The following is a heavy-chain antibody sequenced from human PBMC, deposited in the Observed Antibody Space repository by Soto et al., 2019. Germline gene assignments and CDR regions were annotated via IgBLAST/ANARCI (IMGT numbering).Heavy chain of an antibody. CDR2: IIPIFGTA. V-gene: IGHV1-69*13. D-gene: IGHD3-3*01. J-gene: IGHJ6*02. CDR1: GGTFSSYA. Sequence: SVKVSCKASGGTFSSYAISWVRQAPGQGLEWMGGIIPIFGTANYAQKFQGRVTITADESTSTAYMELSSLRSEDTAVYYCARDRQGITIFGVVGFYYYYYGMDVWGQGTTVTVSS. CDR3: ARDRQGITIFGVVGFYYYYYGMDV.